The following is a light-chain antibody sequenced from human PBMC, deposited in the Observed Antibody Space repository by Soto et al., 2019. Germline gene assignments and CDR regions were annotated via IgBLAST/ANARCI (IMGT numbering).Light chain of an antibody. J-gene: IGLJ2*01. CDR2: AVT. CDR3: SSFTSSTTLL. CDR1: ATDVGAYNY. Sequence: QSALTQPASVSGSPGQSITISCTGTATDVGAYNYVSWYQQHPGRAPKLIIYAVTDRPSGVADRFSGSKSGDTASLTISGLQAEEEAHSYCSSFTSSTTLLFGGGTKVTVL. V-gene: IGLV2-14*01.